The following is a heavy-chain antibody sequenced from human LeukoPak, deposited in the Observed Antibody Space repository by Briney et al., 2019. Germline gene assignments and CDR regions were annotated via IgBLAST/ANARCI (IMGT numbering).Heavy chain of an antibody. Sequence: GASVKVSCKASGYTFTGYYMYWVRQAPGQGLEWMGWINPNSGGTNYAQKFQGRVTMTRDTSISTAYMELSRLRSDDTAVYYCARGSSWYSAAIYWSDPWGQGTLVTVSS. J-gene: IGHJ5*02. CDR1: GYTFTGYY. D-gene: IGHD6-13*01. CDR2: INPNSGGT. V-gene: IGHV1-2*02. CDR3: ARGSSWYSAAIYWSDP.